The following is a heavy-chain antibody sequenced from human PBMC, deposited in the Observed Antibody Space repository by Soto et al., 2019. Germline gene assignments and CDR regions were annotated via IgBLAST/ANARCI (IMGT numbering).Heavy chain of an antibody. CDR1: GFTFSSYA. J-gene: IGHJ4*02. CDR2: ISGSGGST. D-gene: IGHD3-22*01. CDR3: AKETNYYDSSGYLDY. V-gene: IGHV3-23*01. Sequence: GGSLRLSCAASGFTFSSYAMSWVRQAPGKGLEWVSAISGSGGSTDYADSVKGRFTISRDNSKNTLYLQMNSLRAEDTAVYYCAKETNYYDSSGYLDYWGQGTLVTVSS.